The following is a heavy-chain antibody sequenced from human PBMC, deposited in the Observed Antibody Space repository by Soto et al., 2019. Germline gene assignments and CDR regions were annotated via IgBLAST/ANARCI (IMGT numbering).Heavy chain of an antibody. J-gene: IGHJ4*02. D-gene: IGHD2-8*01. CDR1: GFSFSTSGVG. Sequence: QITLKESGPTLVKPTQTLTLTCTFSGFSFSTSGVGVGWIRQPPGKALEWLALLYWDDDKRYSPSLKSRLTITKDTSKNQVVLRITNMDPVDTATYYCASVSVRVLFDHWGQGILVTVSS. V-gene: IGHV2-5*02. CDR3: ASVSVRVLFDH. CDR2: LYWDDDK.